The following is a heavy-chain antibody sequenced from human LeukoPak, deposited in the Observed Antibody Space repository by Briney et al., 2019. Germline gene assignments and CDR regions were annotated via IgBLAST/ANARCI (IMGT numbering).Heavy chain of an antibody. J-gene: IGHJ4*02. CDR2: LTSSGSTI. CDR3: ARGAAGGCPDY. V-gene: IGHV3-48*03. CDR1: GFTFSSYE. Sequence: GGSLRLSCAASGFTFSSYEVNWVRQAPGKGLEWVSYLTSSGSTIYYADSVKGRFTISRDNAKNSLYLQMNSLRAEDTAVYYCARGAAGGCPDYWGQGTLVTVSS. D-gene: IGHD3-16*01.